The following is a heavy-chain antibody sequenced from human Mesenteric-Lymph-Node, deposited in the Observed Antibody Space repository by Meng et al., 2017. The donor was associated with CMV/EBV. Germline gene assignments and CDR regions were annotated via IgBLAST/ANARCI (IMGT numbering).Heavy chain of an antibody. V-gene: IGHV1-69*04. CDR2: IIPILGIA. Sequence: SYAISWVRQAPGQGLEWMGRIIPILGIANYAQKFQGRVTITADKSTSTAYMELSSLRSEDTAVYYCARDRSINYYGSGSYYQGGFDYWGQGTLVTVSS. CDR1: SYA. J-gene: IGHJ4*02. CDR3: ARDRSINYYGSGSYYQGGFDY. D-gene: IGHD3-10*01.